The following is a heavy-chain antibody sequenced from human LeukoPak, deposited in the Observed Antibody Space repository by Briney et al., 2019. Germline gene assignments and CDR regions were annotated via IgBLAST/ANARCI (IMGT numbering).Heavy chain of an antibody. CDR3: ARGSIDIVLMVYALGY. CDR1: GYTFTSYY. D-gene: IGHD2-8*01. CDR2: INPSGGST. Sequence: ASVKVSCKASGYTFTSYYMHWVRQAPGQGLEWMGIINPSGGSTSYAQKFQGRVTMTRDTSISTAYMELSRLRSDDTAVYYCARGSIDIVLMVYALGYWGQGTLVTVSS. J-gene: IGHJ4*02. V-gene: IGHV1-46*01.